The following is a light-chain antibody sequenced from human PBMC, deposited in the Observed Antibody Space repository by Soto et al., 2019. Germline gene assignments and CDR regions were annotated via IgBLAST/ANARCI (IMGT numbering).Light chain of an antibody. CDR2: GAF. V-gene: IGKV3-15*01. CDR1: QTVSSSY. CDR3: QQYNDSPLT. Sequence: EFVLTQSPGTLSLSPGERATLSCRASQTVSSSYLAWYQQKPGQAPSLLIYGAFTRATGIPARFSGTGSGTEFTLTISSLQSEDFALYYCQQYNDSPLTFGQGTKVDIK. J-gene: IGKJ1*01.